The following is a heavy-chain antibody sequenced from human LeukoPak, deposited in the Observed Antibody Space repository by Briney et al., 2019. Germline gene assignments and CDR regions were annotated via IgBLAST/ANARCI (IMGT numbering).Heavy chain of an antibody. CDR2: IYSGGST. CDR1: GFTISSNY. V-gene: IGHV3-53*01. J-gene: IGHJ4*02. D-gene: IGHD1-26*01. Sequence: PWGSLRLSCAVSGFTISSNYMSWGRQAPRKGLEWVSVIYSGGSTYYSDSVTGRFTISRDNPKTKLYLQMNSLRAEDTAPAYCARDLQYSGSYWGQGTLVTVSS. CDR3: ARDLQYSGSY.